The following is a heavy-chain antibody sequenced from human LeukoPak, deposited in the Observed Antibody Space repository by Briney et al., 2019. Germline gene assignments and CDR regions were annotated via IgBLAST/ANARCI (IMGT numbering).Heavy chain of an antibody. D-gene: IGHD3-3*01. V-gene: IGHV3-23*01. J-gene: IGHJ4*02. CDR1: GFTFSSYA. Sequence: GGSLRLSCAASGFTFSSYAMSWVRQAPGRGLEWVSSISDSSDNTYYADSVKGRFTISRDNAKNTLYLQMNSLRAEDTAVYYCARVITIFGVVERYFDYWGQGTLVTVSS. CDR2: ISDSSDNT. CDR3: ARVITIFGVVERYFDY.